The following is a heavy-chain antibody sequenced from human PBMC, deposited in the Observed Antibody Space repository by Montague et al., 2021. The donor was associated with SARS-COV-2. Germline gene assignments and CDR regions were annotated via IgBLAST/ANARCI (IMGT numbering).Heavy chain of an antibody. V-gene: IGHV3-23*01. CDR1: GFTFSSYA. CDR2: ISGSGGST. Sequence: SLRLSCAASGFTFSSYAMSWVRQAPGKGLEWVSGISGSGGSTYYADSVKGRFTISRDNSKNTLYLQMNSLRAEDTAVYYCAKDASYDILSGPWSPWGRFAFDIWGQGTMVTVSS. J-gene: IGHJ3*02. D-gene: IGHD3-9*01. CDR3: AKDASYDILSGPWSPWGRFAFDI.